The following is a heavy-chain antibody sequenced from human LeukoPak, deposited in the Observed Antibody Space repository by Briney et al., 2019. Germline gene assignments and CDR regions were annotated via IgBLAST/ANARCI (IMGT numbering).Heavy chain of an antibody. CDR2: IYSGGNT. CDR1: GFTVSSNY. CDR3: ASHNWFDP. V-gene: IGHV3-66*04. Sequence: GGSLRLSCAASGFTVSSNYMSWVRQAPGKGLEWVSVIYSGGNTFYADSVKGRFTISRDNSKNTLYLQMNSLSAEDTAVYYCASHNWFDPWGQGTLVTVSS. J-gene: IGHJ5*02.